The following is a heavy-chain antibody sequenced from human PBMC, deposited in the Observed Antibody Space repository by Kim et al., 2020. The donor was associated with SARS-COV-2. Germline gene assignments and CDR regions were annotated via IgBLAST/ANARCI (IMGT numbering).Heavy chain of an antibody. V-gene: IGHV3-48*01. Sequence: DSWKGRFTISRDNAKNSLYLQMNSLRAEDTAVYYCARVSGATSSYYYGMDVWGQGTTVTVSS. D-gene: IGHD1-26*01. J-gene: IGHJ6*02. CDR3: ARVSGATSSYYYGMDV.